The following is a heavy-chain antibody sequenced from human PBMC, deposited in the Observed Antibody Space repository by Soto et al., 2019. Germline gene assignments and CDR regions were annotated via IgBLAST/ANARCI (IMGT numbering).Heavy chain of an antibody. CDR1: GFTFSSYE. J-gene: IGHJ4*02. Sequence: GGSLRLSCAASGFTFSSYEMNWVRQAPGKGLEWVSYISSSGSTIYYADSVKGRFTISRDNAKNSLYLQMNSLRAEDTAVYYCASSNSAAAIPFDYWGQGTLVTVSS. CDR2: ISSSGSTI. D-gene: IGHD2-2*02. V-gene: IGHV3-48*03. CDR3: ASSNSAAAIPFDY.